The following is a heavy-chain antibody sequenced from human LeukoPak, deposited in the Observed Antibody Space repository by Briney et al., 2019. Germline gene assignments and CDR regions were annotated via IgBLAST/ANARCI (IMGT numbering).Heavy chain of an antibody. CDR3: ARDHDGDAEYFDY. Sequence: PGGSLRLSCVASGFTFRNSWMTWVRQAPGKGLEWVANIKQDGSDKYYVDSVEGRFTISRDNAENSLYLQLNSLRADDTAVYYCARDHDGDAEYFDYWGQGTLVTVSS. CDR2: IKQDGSDK. D-gene: IGHD4-17*01. V-gene: IGHV3-7*04. CDR1: GFTFRNSW. J-gene: IGHJ4*02.